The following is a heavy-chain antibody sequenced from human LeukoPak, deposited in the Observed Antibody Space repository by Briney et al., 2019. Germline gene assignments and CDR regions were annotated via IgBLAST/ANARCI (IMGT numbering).Heavy chain of an antibody. Sequence: GGSLRLSCTASGFTFGDYAMSWVRQAPGKGLEWVGFIRSKAYGGTTEYAASVKGRFTISRDNSKNTLYLQMNSLRAEDTAVYYCAKRATMVRGENWFDPWGQGTLVTVSS. CDR1: GFTFGDYA. CDR3: AKRATMVRGENWFDP. J-gene: IGHJ5*02. D-gene: IGHD3-10*01. CDR2: IRSKAYGGTT. V-gene: IGHV3-49*04.